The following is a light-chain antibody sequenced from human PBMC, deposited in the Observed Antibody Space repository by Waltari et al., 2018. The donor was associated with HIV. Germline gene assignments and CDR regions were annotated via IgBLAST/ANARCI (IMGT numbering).Light chain of an antibody. CDR2: DNN. CDR1: RSNIEDNN. J-gene: IGLJ2*01. Sequence: QSVLTQPPSVSAAPGQRVTISCSGSRSNIEDNNVSWYQQLPGTAPTLLIYDNNNGGSGVPGRFSGSKSGTAATLGITGLQTGDEADYFCGTWDSDLRAVVFGGGTKLTVL. V-gene: IGLV1-51*01. CDR3: GTWDSDLRAVV.